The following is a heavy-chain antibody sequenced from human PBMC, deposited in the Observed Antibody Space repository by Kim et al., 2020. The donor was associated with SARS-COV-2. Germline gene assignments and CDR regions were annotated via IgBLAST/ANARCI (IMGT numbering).Heavy chain of an antibody. CDR2: IKYDGSEK. V-gene: IGHV3-7*01. Sequence: GGSLRLSCAASGFTFNNYWMSWVRQAPGKGLEWVANIKYDGSEKNYVDSVKGRFTISRDNAKNSVYVQMNSLRAEDTAVYYCARGRGLDSWGQGTLVTVSS. CDR3: ARGRGLDS. J-gene: IGHJ4*02. CDR1: GFTFNNYW.